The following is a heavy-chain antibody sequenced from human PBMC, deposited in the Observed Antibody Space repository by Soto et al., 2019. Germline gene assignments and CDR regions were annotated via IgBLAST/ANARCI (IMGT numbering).Heavy chain of an antibody. CDR2: INPSGGST. CDR1: GYTFTSYY. Sequence: APVKVSFKASGYTFTSYYMHWLRQAPGQGLEWMGIINPSGGSTSYAQKFQGRVTMTRDTSTSTVYMELSSLRSEDTAVYYCARGGDIVEDSYYHGMDVWGQGTTVTVSS. J-gene: IGHJ6*02. CDR3: ARGGDIVEDSYYHGMDV. D-gene: IGHD2-15*01. V-gene: IGHV1-46*01.